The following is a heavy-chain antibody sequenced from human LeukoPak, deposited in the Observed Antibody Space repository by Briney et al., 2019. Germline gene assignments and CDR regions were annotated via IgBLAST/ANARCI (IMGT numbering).Heavy chain of an antibody. V-gene: IGHV4-4*07. Sequence: PSETLSLTCAVSGGSISSYYWSWIRQPAGKGLEWIGRIYTSGSTNYNPSLKSRVTMSLDTSKNQFSLKLSSVTAADTAVYYCARGVVAAAGRTFDFWGQGTLVTVSS. CDR2: IYTSGST. D-gene: IGHD6-13*01. J-gene: IGHJ4*02. CDR1: GGSISSYY. CDR3: ARGVVAAAGRTFDF.